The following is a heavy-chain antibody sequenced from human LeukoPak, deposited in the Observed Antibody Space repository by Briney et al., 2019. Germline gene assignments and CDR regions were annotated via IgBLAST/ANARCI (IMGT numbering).Heavy chain of an antibody. J-gene: IGHJ4*02. Sequence: GGSLRLSCAASGFTVSSSYMSWVRQAPGKGVEWVSVIYSGGDTHYAGSVKGRFTISRDNSVNTLYLQMNSLRTEDTAVYYCARAFVTAAGFFDTWGQGTLVTVSS. V-gene: IGHV3-66*02. CDR2: IYSGGDT. CDR1: GFTVSSSY. D-gene: IGHD6-13*01. CDR3: ARAFVTAAGFFDT.